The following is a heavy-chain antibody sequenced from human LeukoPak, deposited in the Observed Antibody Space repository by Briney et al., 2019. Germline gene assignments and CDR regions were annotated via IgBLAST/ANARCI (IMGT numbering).Heavy chain of an antibody. V-gene: IGHV4-34*01. CDR1: GGSFSGYY. D-gene: IGHD6-13*01. CDR2: INHSGST. J-gene: IGHJ4*02. CDR3: AIIAAAGIDY. Sequence: SETLSLTCAVYGGSFSGYYWSWIRQPPGKGLEWIGEINHSGSTNYNPSLKSRVTISVDTSKNQFSLKLSSVTAADTAAYYCAIIAAAGIDYWGQGTLVTVSS.